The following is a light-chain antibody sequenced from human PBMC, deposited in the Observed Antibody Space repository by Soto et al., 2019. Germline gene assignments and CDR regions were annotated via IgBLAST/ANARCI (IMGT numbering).Light chain of an antibody. CDR2: DAS. J-gene: IGKJ4*01. Sequence: DIQMTQSPSTLSAFVGDRVTITCRASQRISTWLAWYKQKPGKAPTLLIYDASILKSGVPSTFNGNGSGTEFALTISSLQPDDFATYYCQHYKSYSSSFGGGTKVDIK. V-gene: IGKV1-5*01. CDR1: QRISTW. CDR3: QHYKSYSSS.